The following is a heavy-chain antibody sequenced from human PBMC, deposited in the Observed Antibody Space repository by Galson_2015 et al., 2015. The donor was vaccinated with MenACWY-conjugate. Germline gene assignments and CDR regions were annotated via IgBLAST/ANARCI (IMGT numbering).Heavy chain of an antibody. CDR3: ARDGYCGGDCFATDRAYYYYMDV. V-gene: IGHV4-31*03. Sequence: TLSLTCSVSGASLSSGGYYWSWIRQHPGKGLEWIGHIHYSGRNYCNPSLQSRISMSVDTSKNQFSLTLTSVTAADTAVYYCARDGYCGGDCFATDRAYYYYMDVWGRGT. CDR1: GASLSSGGYY. D-gene: IGHD2-21*01. J-gene: IGHJ6*03. CDR2: IHYSGRN.